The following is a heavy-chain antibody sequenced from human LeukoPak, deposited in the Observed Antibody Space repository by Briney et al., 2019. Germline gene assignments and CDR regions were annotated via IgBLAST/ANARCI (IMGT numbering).Heavy chain of an antibody. V-gene: IGHV3-30*02. CDR2: IRYDGNNK. CDR1: GFTFSNYG. CDR3: ARRAGAYSHPYDY. D-gene: IGHD4/OR15-4a*01. Sequence: GGSLRLSSGASGFTFSNYGMHWVRQAPGKGLEWVAFIRYDGNNKYYAASVKGRFTISRDNSKNTLYLQMNSLRAEDTAVYYCARRAGAYSHPYDYWGQGTLVTVSS. J-gene: IGHJ4*02.